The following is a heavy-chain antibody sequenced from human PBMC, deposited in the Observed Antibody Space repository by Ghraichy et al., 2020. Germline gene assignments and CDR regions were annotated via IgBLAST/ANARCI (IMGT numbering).Heavy chain of an antibody. J-gene: IGHJ4*02. CDR2: IDNGGHDT. Sequence: GGSLRLSCAASGFTFSAYAMSWVRQAPGKGLEWVSAIDNGGHDTLYVDSVKGRFTVSRDNSKNTLYLQMSSLRAEDSAVYYCAKRGGGDNRYFDNWGQGTPVTVSS. CDR3: AKRGGGDNRYFDN. D-gene: IGHD1-1*01. V-gene: IGHV3-23*01. CDR1: GFTFSAYA.